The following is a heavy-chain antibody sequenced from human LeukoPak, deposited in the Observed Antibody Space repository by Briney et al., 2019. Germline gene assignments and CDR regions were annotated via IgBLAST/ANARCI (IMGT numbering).Heavy chain of an antibody. CDR1: GGTFSSYA. D-gene: IGHD3-9*01. CDR3: ARARYFDWLNDY. V-gene: IGHV1-69*05. J-gene: IGHJ4*02. CDR2: IIPIFGTA. Sequence: SVKVSCKASGGTFSSYAISWVRQAPGQGLEWMGRIIPIFGTANYAQKFQGRVTITTDEPTSTAYMELSSLRSEDTAVYYCARARYFDWLNDYWGQGTLVTVSS.